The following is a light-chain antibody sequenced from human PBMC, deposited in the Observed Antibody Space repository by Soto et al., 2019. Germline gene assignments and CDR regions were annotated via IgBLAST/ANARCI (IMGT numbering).Light chain of an antibody. Sequence: EFVLTQSPGTLSLSPGERATLSCRSSQTVRNNYLAWYQQKPGQAPRLLIYGASTRATGIPARFSGSGSGTDFTLTISSLQPEDFATYYCQQSYSTPWTFGQGTKVDVK. J-gene: IGKJ1*01. CDR2: GAS. V-gene: IGKV3-20*01. CDR3: QQSYSTPWT. CDR1: QTVRNNY.